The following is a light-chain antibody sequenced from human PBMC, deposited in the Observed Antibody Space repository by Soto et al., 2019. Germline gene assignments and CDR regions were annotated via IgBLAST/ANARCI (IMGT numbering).Light chain of an antibody. CDR1: SGHSSYA. CDR3: QTWGNGIRV. Sequence: QPVLTQSPSASASLGASVKLTCTLSSGHSSYAIAWHQQQPEKGPRYLMKFNSDGSHTKGDGIPDRFSGSSSGAERYLTISSLQSEDEADYYCQTWGNGIRVFGGGTKLTVL. J-gene: IGLJ3*02. CDR2: FNSDGSH. V-gene: IGLV4-69*01.